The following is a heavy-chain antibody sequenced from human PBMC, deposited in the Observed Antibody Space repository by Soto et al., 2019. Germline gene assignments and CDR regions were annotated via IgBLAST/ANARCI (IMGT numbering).Heavy chain of an antibody. CDR1: GYTLTELS. Sequence: VKVSCKVSGYTLTELSMHWVRQAPGKGLEWMGGFDPEDGETIYAQKFQGRVTITADESTSTAYMELSSLRSEDTAVYYCAPSSSDGVWFDPWGQGTLVTVSS. D-gene: IGHD6-13*01. CDR2: FDPEDGET. CDR3: APSSSDGVWFDP. J-gene: IGHJ5*02. V-gene: IGHV1-24*01.